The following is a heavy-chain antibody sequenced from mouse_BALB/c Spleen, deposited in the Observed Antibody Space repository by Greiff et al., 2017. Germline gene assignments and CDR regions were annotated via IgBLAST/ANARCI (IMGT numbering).Heavy chain of an antibody. V-gene: IGHV1-20*02. CDR3: ARWLLDYAMDY. J-gene: IGHJ4*01. Sequence: VQLQQSGPELVKPGASVKISCKASGYSFTGYFMNWVMQSHGKSLEWIGRINPYNGDTFYNQKFKGKATLTVDKSSSTAHMELRSLASEDSAVYYCARWLLDYAMDYWGQGTSVTVSS. CDR2: INPYNGDT. D-gene: IGHD2-3*01. CDR1: GYSFTGYF.